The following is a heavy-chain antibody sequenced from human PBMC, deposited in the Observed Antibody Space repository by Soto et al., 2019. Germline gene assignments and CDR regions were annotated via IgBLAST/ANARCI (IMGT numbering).Heavy chain of an antibody. CDR1: GFTFSTHA. D-gene: IGHD3-16*01. J-gene: IGHJ4*02. Sequence: QVQLVQSGAEGKKPGASVTVSCKASGFTFSTHAIHWVRPAPGQRLEWMGWINDANGSTKYSQKFQGRVTIIRDTTASTAPMELTSLRPEDTSLYYCVRTAVSPSGGLSGPFDYWGQGTLVTVSS. V-gene: IGHV1-3*01. CDR2: INDANGST. CDR3: VRTAVSPSGGLSGPFDY.